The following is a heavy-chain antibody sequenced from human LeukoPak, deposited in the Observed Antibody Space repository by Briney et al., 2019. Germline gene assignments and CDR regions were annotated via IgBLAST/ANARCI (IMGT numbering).Heavy chain of an antibody. CDR3: AKDKANWNYVSEAFDM. Sequence: GGSLRLSYTASGFTFSSYGMHWVRQAPGKGLEWVTFIRYDGSNKYYADSVKGRFTISRDNSKNTLYLQMNSLRAEHTAVYYCAKDKANWNYVSEAFDMWSEGTMVTASS. CDR1: GFTFSSYG. CDR2: IRYDGSNK. V-gene: IGHV3-30*02. J-gene: IGHJ3*02. D-gene: IGHD1-7*01.